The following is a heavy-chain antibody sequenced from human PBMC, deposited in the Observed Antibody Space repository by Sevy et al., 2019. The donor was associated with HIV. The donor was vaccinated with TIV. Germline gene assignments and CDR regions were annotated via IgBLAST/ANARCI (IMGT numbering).Heavy chain of an antibody. V-gene: IGHV4-59*01. CDR1: GGSISGYY. D-gene: IGHD2-21*02. CDR3: ARVAYCGGDCYPVDY. CDR2: INCSGST. J-gene: IGHJ4*02. Sequence: SETLSLTCSVSGGSISGYYWSWIRQPPGKGLEWIGYINCSGSTNYNPSLKSRVTISVDTSKNQFSLKLSSVTAADTTVYYCARVAYCGGDCYPVDYWGQGTLVTVSS.